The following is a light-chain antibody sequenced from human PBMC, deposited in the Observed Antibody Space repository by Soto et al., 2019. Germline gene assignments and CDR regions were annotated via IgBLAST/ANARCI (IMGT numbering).Light chain of an antibody. V-gene: IGLV2-11*01. CDR2: DVS. Sequence: SALTQPRSVSGSPGQSVTISCTGTSSDVGGYNYVSWYQQHPGKAPKLMIYDVSKRPSGVPDRFSGSKSGNTASLTISGLQAEDEADYYCCSYAGSYSLYVFASGTKVPV. CDR3: CSYAGSYSLYV. CDR1: SSDVGGYNY. J-gene: IGLJ1*01.